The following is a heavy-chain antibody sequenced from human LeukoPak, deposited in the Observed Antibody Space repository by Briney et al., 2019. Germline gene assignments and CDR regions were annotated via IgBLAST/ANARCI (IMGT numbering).Heavy chain of an antibody. Sequence: QTGGSLRLSCAASRFTVSSNYMSWVRQAPGKGLEWVSVIYSGGSTYSADSVKGRFTISRDNSKNTLYLQMNSLRAEDTAVYYCARGYSYGYVGYWGQGTLVTVSS. CDR2: IYSGGST. J-gene: IGHJ4*02. V-gene: IGHV3-53*01. CDR3: ARGYSYGYVGY. CDR1: RFTVSSNY. D-gene: IGHD5-18*01.